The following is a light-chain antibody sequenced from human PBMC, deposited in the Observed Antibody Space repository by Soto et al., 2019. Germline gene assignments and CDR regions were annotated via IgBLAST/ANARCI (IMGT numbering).Light chain of an antibody. CDR1: SSDVGGYNY. V-gene: IGLV2-14*01. Sequence: QSVVTQPASVSGSPGQSITISCTGTSSDVGGYNYVSWHQLHPGKAPKLMVYEVSNRPSGVSNRFSGSKSGNTASLTISGLQAEDEADYYCSSYTSSSTYVFGTGTKLTVL. J-gene: IGLJ1*01. CDR3: SSYTSSSTYV. CDR2: EVS.